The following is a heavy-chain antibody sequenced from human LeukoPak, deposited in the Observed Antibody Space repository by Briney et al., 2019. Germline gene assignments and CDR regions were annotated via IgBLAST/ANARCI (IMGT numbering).Heavy chain of an antibody. J-gene: IGHJ4*02. CDR3: ARGSEDY. CDR2: ISYDGSNK. D-gene: IGHD1-26*01. Sequence: GGSLRLSCAASGFTFSSYAMHWVRQAPGKGLEWVAVISYDGSNKYYADSVKGRFTISRDNSKNTLYLQMNSLRAEDTAVYYCARGSEDYWGQGTLVTVSS. V-gene: IGHV3-30-3*01. CDR1: GFTFSSYA.